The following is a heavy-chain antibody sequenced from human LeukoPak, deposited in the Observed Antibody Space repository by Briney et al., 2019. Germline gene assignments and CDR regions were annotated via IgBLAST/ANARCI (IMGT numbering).Heavy chain of an antibody. Sequence: SVKVSCKASGGTFSSYAISWVRQAPGQGLEWLGGIIPIFGTANYAQKFQGRVTITADESTSTAYMELSSLSSEDTAVYYCARDRGYSSSWNDAFDIWGQGTMVTVSS. CDR3: ARDRGYSSSWNDAFDI. J-gene: IGHJ3*02. D-gene: IGHD6-13*01. CDR1: GGTFSSYA. V-gene: IGHV1-69*13. CDR2: IIPIFGTA.